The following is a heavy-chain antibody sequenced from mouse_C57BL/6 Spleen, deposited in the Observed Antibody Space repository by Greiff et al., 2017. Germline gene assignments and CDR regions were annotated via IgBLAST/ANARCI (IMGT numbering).Heavy chain of an antibody. CDR2: ISNGGGST. V-gene: IGHV5-12*01. Sequence: EVQLVESGGGLVQPGGSLKLSCAASGFTFSDYYMYWVRQTPEKRLEWVAYISNGGGSTYYPDTVKGRFTISRDNAKNTLYLQMSRLKSEDTAMYYGAKQDYGGSHWYFDVWGTGTTVTVSS. CDR1: GFTFSDYY. J-gene: IGHJ1*03. CDR3: AKQDYGGSHWYFDV. D-gene: IGHD1-1*01.